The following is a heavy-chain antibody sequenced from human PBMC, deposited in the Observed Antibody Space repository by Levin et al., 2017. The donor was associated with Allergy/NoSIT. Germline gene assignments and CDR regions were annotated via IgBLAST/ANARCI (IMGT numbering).Heavy chain of an antibody. CDR1: GFIFRDYY. V-gene: IGHV3-11*01. Sequence: GGSLRLSCAASGFIFRDYYMTWIRQAPGKGLEWVSYISSSGSIIKYADSVKGRFTISRDNVKKSLFLQMNSLRAEGTAVYYCARGTDEDYWGQGTLVTVSS. J-gene: IGHJ4*02. CDR3: ARGTDEDY. CDR2: ISSSGSII.